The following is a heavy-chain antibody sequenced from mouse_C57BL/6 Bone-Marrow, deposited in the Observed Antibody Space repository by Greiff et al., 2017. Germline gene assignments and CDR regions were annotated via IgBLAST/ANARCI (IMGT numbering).Heavy chain of an antibody. CDR3: ATSHGYGSSYWYFDV. V-gene: IGHV1-59*01. J-gene: IGHJ1*03. CDR1: GYTFTSYR. CDR2: IDPSDSYT. D-gene: IGHD1-1*01. Sequence: QVQLQQPGAELVRPGTSVKLSCKASGYTFTSYRMHWVKQRPGQGLEWIGVIDPSDSYTNYNQKFNGKATLTVDTSSSTAYMQLSSLTSEDSAVYYCATSHGYGSSYWYFDVWGTGTTVTVSS.